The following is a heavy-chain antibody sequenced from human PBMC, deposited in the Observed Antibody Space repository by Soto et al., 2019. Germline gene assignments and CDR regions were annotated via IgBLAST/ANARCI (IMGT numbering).Heavy chain of an antibody. D-gene: IGHD6-13*01. CDR1: GFSFNTYW. Sequence: DVQLVESGGGLAQPGGSLRLSCTASGFSFNTYWMHWVRQVPGKGPVWVSRISGDGNTTTYADSVKGRFTISRDNANNILYLEMNTLRAEDTAVYHCTRGPRVDSAGTGAHWGQGTLVTVSS. CDR2: ISGDGNTT. J-gene: IGHJ4*02. V-gene: IGHV3-74*03. CDR3: TRGPRVDSAGTGAH.